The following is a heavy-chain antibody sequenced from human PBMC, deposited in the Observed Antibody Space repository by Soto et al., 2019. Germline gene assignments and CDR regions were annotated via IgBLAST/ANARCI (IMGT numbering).Heavy chain of an antibody. D-gene: IGHD1-20*01. V-gene: IGHV4-39*01. J-gene: IGHJ6*02. Sequence: SETLSLTCTVSGGSISSSSYYWGWIRQPPGKGLEWIGSIYYSGSTYYNPSLKSRVTISVDTSKNQFSLKLSSVTAADTAVYYCARHFGGSYNWNYYYYYGMDVWGQGTTVTVSS. CDR3: ARHFGGSYNWNYYYYYGMDV. CDR2: IYYSGST. CDR1: GGSISSSSYY.